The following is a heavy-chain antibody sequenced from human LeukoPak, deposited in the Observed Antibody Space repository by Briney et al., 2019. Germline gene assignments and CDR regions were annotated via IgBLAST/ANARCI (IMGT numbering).Heavy chain of an antibody. CDR2: IIPIFGTA. J-gene: IGHJ6*03. Sequence: AVKVSCKPSRGTFSSYAISWVRQAPGQGLEWMGGIIPIFGTANYAQKFQDRVEITKDESTSTGDMELSSLRSEDTAVYYCAREGYYGSGNYYYYYYMDVWGKGTTVTVSS. CDR1: RGTFSSYA. V-gene: IGHV1-69*05. D-gene: IGHD3-10*01. CDR3: AREGYYGSGNYYYYYYMDV.